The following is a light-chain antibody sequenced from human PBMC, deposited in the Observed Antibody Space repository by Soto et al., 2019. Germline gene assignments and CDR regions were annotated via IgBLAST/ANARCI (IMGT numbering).Light chain of an antibody. V-gene: IGKV3-15*01. CDR1: QSVSSI. CDR2: AAS. Sequence: EIRMTHSTSTLSVSPGERARLSCMASQSVSSILAWYRQKPGQAPRLLIYAASTRATGIPARFSGSGSGTEFTLTINSLQSEDFAVYYCHQYNNWWTFGQGTKVDIK. CDR3: HQYNNWWT. J-gene: IGKJ1*01.